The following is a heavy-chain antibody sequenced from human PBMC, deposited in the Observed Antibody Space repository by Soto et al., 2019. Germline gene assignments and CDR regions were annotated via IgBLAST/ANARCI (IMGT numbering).Heavy chain of an antibody. V-gene: IGHV1-2*04. D-gene: IGHD1-26*01. CDR2: INPNSGGT. Sequence: ASVKVSCKASGYTFTGYYMHWVRQAPGQGLEWMGWINPNSGGTNYAQKFQGWVTMTRDTSISTAYMELSRLRSDDTAVYYCARDGSGGSGSYYYYGMDVWGQGTTVTVSS. CDR3: ARDGSGGSGSYYYYGMDV. CDR1: GYTFTGYY. J-gene: IGHJ6*02.